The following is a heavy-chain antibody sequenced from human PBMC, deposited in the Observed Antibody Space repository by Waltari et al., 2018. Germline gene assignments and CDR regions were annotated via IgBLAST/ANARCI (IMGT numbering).Heavy chain of an antibody. V-gene: IGHV4-39*01. CDR1: GGSISSSGSY. CDR3: ARFSKSANWIDP. D-gene: IGHD3-3*02. Sequence: QLQLQESGPGLVKPSETLSLTCTVSGGSISSSGSYWGWIRQPPGKGLEWIGSISYSGIPYYNPSLSSRVTISVDTSKNQFSLKLTSVIAAETAVFYCARFSKSANWIDPWGQGTLVTVSS. CDR2: ISYSGIP. J-gene: IGHJ5*02.